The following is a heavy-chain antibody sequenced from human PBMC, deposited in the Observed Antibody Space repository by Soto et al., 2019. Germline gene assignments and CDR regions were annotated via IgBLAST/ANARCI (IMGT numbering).Heavy chain of an antibody. CDR2: MNPNSGNT. D-gene: IGHD6-6*01. CDR1: GYSFTSYD. J-gene: IGHJ1*01. CDR3: ASVSMGSSSEDFQH. Sequence: QVQLVQSGAEVKKPGASVKVSCKASGYSFTSYDINWVRQATGQGLEWMGWMNPNSGNTGYAQKFQGRVTMTRNTSISTAYMEPSSLRSEDTAVYYCASVSMGSSSEDFQHWGQGTLVTVSS. V-gene: IGHV1-8*01.